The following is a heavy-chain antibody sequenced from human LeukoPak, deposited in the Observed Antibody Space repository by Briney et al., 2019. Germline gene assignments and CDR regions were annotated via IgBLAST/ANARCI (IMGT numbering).Heavy chain of an antibody. V-gene: IGHV4-4*09. Sequence: SETLSLTCTVSGASMSSNYWSWIRQPPGKGLEWIGYIYHSGNTNYSPSLESRVTMSVDESKNQFSLKVNFVSAADTAVYYCASTRRAAVAGRFDSWGQGTLVTVSS. CDR3: ASTRRAAVAGRFDS. CDR2: IYHSGNT. J-gene: IGHJ4*02. D-gene: IGHD6-19*01. CDR1: GASMSSNY.